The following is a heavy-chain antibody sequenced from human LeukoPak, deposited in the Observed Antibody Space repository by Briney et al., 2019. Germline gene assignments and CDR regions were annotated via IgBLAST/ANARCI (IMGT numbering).Heavy chain of an antibody. CDR3: ARSGSSSWYSQYNWFDP. CDR1: GGSFSGYY. CDR2: INHSGST. V-gene: IGHV4-34*01. D-gene: IGHD6-13*01. J-gene: IGHJ5*02. Sequence: ASETLSLTCAVYGGSFSGYYWSWIRQPPGKGLEWIGEINHSGSTNYNPSIKSRVTISVDPSKNQFSLKLSSVTAADTAVYYCARSGSSSWYSQYNWFDPWGQGTLVTVSS.